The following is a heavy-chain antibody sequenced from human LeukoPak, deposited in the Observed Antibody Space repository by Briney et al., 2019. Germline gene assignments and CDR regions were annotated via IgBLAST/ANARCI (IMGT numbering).Heavy chain of an antibody. CDR3: FFES. Sequence: PSETLSLTCTVSGGSISSSSYFWGWIRQPPGKGLEWIGNINYLGSTAYNPSLKSRVTTSVDTSKQQFSLRLTSVTAADTAVYYYFFESWGQGTLVTVS. CDR2: INYLGST. J-gene: IGHJ4*02. CDR1: GGSISSSSYF. V-gene: IGHV4-39*01. D-gene: IGHD2/OR15-2a*01.